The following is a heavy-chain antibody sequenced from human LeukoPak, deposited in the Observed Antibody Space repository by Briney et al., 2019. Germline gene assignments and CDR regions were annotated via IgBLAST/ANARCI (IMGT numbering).Heavy chain of an antibody. V-gene: IGHV3-9*01. CDR2: ISWNSGSI. Sequence: GRSLRLSCAASGFTFDDYAMHWVRQAPGKGLEWVSGISWNSGSIGYADSVKGRFTISRDNAKNSLYLQMNSLRAEDTALYYCAKDSREQQLGPNAEYFQHWGQGTLVTVSS. J-gene: IGHJ1*01. D-gene: IGHD6-13*01. CDR1: GFTFDDYA. CDR3: AKDSREQQLGPNAEYFQH.